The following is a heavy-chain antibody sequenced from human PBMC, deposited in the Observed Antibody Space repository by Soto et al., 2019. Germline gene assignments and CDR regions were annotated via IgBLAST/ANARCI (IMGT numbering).Heavy chain of an antibody. V-gene: IGHV4-34*01. Sequence: SETLSLTCAVYGGSFSGYYWSWIRQPPGKGLEWIGEINHSGSTNYNPSLKSRVTISEDTSKNQFSLKLSSETAADTAVYYCARGGYYYDSSGYYSPLGYYYYGMDVWGQGTTVTVSS. J-gene: IGHJ6*02. D-gene: IGHD3-22*01. CDR3: ARGGYYYDSSGYYSPLGYYYYGMDV. CDR1: GGSFSGYY. CDR2: INHSGST.